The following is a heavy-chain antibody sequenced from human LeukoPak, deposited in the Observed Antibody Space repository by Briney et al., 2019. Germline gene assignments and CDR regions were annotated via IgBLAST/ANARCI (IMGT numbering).Heavy chain of an antibody. CDR2: IKGDGSET. V-gene: IGHV3-7*03. CDR3: AREEVKSFDN. CDR1: GFRFSGYW. J-gene: IGHJ4*02. Sequence: PGGALRLSCAASGFRFSGYWMTCVREAPGKGLEWVANIKGDGSETSYATSVRGRFTISRDNAKNSLYLQMNNLRVEDTAVYYCAREEVKSFDNWGQGTLVTVSS.